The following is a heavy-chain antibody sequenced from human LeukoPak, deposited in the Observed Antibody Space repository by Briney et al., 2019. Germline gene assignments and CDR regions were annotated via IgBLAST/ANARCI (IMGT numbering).Heavy chain of an antibody. CDR3: ARDDALATDGFDS. CDR2: VSYDGNDK. CDR1: GFTFTRYA. J-gene: IGHJ4*02. D-gene: IGHD5-24*01. Sequence: GRSLRLSCVASGFTFTRYAMHWVRQAPGKGLEWVTVVSYDGNDKYYADSVKGRFTISRDTSKNTVYLQMNSLRAEDTAVYYCARDDALATDGFDSWGQGTLVTVSS. V-gene: IGHV3-30*04.